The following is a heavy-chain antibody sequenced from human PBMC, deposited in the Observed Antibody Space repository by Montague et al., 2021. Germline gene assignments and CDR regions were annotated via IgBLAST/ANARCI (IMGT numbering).Heavy chain of an antibody. CDR2: MNAGSGNT. CDR1: GFTFSSYA. J-gene: IGHJ4*02. V-gene: IGHV3-23*01. CDR3: ARDGPRTHYFVY. D-gene: IGHD2-2*01. Sequence: SRSLSFSASGFTFSSYAMSWFRQTPGQGLEWVSTMNAGSGNTYYADSVKGRFTIYRDNSKNTLYLQMNSLRAEDTAVYYCARDGPRTHYFVYWGQGALVTVPS.